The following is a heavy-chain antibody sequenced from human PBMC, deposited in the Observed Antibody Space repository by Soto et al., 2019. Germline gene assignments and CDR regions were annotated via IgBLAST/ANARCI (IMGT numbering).Heavy chain of an antibody. D-gene: IGHD3-22*01. Sequence: TLSLTCTVSGGSISSGGYYWSWIRQHPGKGLEWIGYIFYSGSTFYNPSLKSRVTISVDTSKNQFSLKLSSVTAADTAVYYCARGLAYYYDSSGYYTWFDPWGQGTLVTVSS. CDR3: ARGLAYYYDSSGYYTWFDP. V-gene: IGHV4-31*03. CDR1: GGSISSGGYY. CDR2: IFYSGST. J-gene: IGHJ5*02.